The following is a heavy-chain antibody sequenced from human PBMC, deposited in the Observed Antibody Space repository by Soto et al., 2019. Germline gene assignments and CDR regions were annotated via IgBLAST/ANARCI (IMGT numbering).Heavy chain of an antibody. CDR1: GSSINSDGYS. CDR3: AKGRYCSGGICYGDAFDI. J-gene: IGHJ3*02. D-gene: IGHD2-15*01. Sequence: SETLSLTCTVSGSSINSDGYSWSWIRQPPGKGLEWIGYIYNSGNTYYNPSLKSRVTISIDRSKNQFSLKLSSVTAADTAVYYCAKGRYCSGGICYGDAFDIWGQGTMVTVSS. CDR2: IYNSGNT. V-gene: IGHV4-30-2*01.